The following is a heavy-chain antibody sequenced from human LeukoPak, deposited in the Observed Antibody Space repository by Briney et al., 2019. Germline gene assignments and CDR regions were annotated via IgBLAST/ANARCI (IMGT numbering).Heavy chain of an antibody. D-gene: IGHD1-26*01. J-gene: IGHJ4*02. Sequence: GGSLRLSCAASGFTFSSHAVSWVRQAPGKGLEWVSGISESGDTTHYADSVKGRFTISRDNSKNTLYLQMNSLRAEDTALYYCAKEPYSGSQLLDYWGQGTLVTVSS. CDR2: ISESGDTT. CDR3: AKEPYSGSQLLDY. V-gene: IGHV3-23*01. CDR1: GFTFSSHA.